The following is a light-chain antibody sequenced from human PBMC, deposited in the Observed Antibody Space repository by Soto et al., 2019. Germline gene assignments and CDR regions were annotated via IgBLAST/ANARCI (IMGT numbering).Light chain of an antibody. CDR1: QSVSSSY. V-gene: IGKV3-20*01. CDR3: QQYGSSPRT. Sequence: EIVLTQSPGTLSLSPGERATLSCRASQSVSSSYLAWYQQKPGQAPRLLIYGASSRATGIPDRFSGSGSGTDCTLTISRLEPEDFAVYYCQQYGSSPRTFGQGTKVEIQ. J-gene: IGKJ1*01. CDR2: GAS.